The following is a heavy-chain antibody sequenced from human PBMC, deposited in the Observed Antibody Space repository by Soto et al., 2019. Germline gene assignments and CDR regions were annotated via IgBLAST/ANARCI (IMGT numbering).Heavy chain of an antibody. Sequence: QVQLVQSGAEVKKPGASVKVSCKASGYTFTSYYMHWVRQAPGQGLEWMGIINPSAGSTSYVQKCQSRVTMSRDTSTSTFDRELSNLRSEDTAVYYCGREDSRTSSGGWGQGTLVTVSS. CDR3: GREDSRTSSGG. CDR2: INPSAGST. V-gene: IGHV1-46*03. D-gene: IGHD6-13*01. CDR1: GYTFTSYY. J-gene: IGHJ4*02.